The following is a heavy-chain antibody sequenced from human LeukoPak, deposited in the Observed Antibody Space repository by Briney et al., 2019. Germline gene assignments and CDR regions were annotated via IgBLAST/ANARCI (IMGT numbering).Heavy chain of an antibody. CDR1: GGSISSSSYY. J-gene: IGHJ4*02. D-gene: IGHD4-23*01. CDR3: GRASPRYGGFDY. V-gene: IGHV4-39*07. Sequence: SETLSLTCTVSGGSISSSSYYWGWIRQPPGKGLEWIGSIYYSGSTYYNPSLKSRVTISVDTSKNQFSLKLSSVAAADTAVYYCGRASPRYGGFDYWGQGTLVTVSS. CDR2: IYYSGST.